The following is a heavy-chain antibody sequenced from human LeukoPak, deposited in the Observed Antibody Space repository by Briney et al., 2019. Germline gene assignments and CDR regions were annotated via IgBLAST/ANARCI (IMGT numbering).Heavy chain of an antibody. J-gene: IGHJ6*02. CDR2: ISSSGSTI. Sequence: GGSLRLSCAASGFTFSSYEMNWVRQAPGKGLEWVSYISSSGSTIYYADSVKGRFTVSRDNAKNSLYLQMNSLRAEDTAVYYCARDRIVVVGDYYYYGMDVWGQGTTVTVSS. V-gene: IGHV3-48*03. D-gene: IGHD2-15*01. CDR3: ARDRIVVVGDYYYYGMDV. CDR1: GFTFSSYE.